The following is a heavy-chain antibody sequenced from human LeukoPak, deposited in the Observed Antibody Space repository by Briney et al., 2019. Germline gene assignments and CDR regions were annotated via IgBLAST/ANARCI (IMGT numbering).Heavy chain of an antibody. Sequence: SETLSLTCAVSGYSISSGYYWGWIRQPSGKGLEWIGTIYHSGSTYYNPSLKSRVTISVDTSKNQFSLKLSSVTAADTAVYYCARAGGYSGSYYEFDYWGQGTLVTVSS. CDR3: ARAGGYSGSYYEFDY. J-gene: IGHJ4*02. V-gene: IGHV4-38-2*01. CDR1: GYSISSGYY. CDR2: IYHSGST. D-gene: IGHD1-26*01.